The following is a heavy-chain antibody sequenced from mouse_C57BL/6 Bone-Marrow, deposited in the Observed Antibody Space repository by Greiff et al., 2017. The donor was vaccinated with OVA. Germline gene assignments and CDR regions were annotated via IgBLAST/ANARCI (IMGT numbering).Heavy chain of an antibody. Sequence: VQLQQSGPELARPWASVKISCQAFYTSFRRVHFAIRDPNYWLQRVKQRPGQGLEWIGAIYPGNGDTSYYQTFKGEATLTADKSSSTAYMQRSSLTSEDSAVYYCAGLRLVYFDYWGQGTTLTVSS. CDR3: SEDSAVYYCAGLRLVYFDY. V-gene: IGHV1-87*01. CDR1: YTSFRRVH. J-gene: IGHJ2*01. D-gene: IGHD3-2*02. CDR2: GQGLEWIG.